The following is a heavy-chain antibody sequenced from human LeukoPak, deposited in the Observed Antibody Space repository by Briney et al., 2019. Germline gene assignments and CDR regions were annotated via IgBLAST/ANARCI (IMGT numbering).Heavy chain of an antibody. D-gene: IGHD3-22*01. V-gene: IGHV3-64D*06. J-gene: IGHJ4*02. CDR3: VNGGLKDIVVVIGDLDY. Sequence: GGSLRPSCSASGFTFSSYAMHWVRQAPGKGLEYVSAISSNGGSTYYADSVKGRFTISRDNSKNTLYLQMSSLRAEDTAVYYCVNGGLKDIVVVIGDLDYWGQGTLVTVSS. CDR1: GFTFSSYA. CDR2: ISSNGGST.